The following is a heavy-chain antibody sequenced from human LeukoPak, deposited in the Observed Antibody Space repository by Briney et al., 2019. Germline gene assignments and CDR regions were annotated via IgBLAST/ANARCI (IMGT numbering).Heavy chain of an antibody. V-gene: IGHV3-23*01. CDR1: GFTFSSYA. Sequence: GGSLRLSCAASGFTFSSYAMSWVRQAPGKGLEWVSAISGSGGSTYYADSVKGRFTISRDNSKNTLYLQMNSLRAEDTAVYYCAKVPRVLYSSSWYGYFDYWGQGTLVTVSS. D-gene: IGHD6-13*01. CDR2: ISGSGGST. CDR3: AKVPRVLYSSSWYGYFDY. J-gene: IGHJ4*02.